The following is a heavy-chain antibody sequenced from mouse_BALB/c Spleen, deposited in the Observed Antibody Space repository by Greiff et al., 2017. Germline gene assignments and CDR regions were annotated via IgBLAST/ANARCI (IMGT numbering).Heavy chain of an antibody. J-gene: IGHJ2*01. CDR1: GFTFTDYY. CDR3: ARDMRYGIDY. V-gene: IGHV7-3*02. Sequence: EVKLQESGGGLVQPGGSLRLSCATSGFTFTDYYMSWVRQPPGKALEWLGFIRNKANGYTTEYSASVKGRFTISRDNSQSILYLQMNTLRAEDSATYYCARDMRYGIDYWGQGTTLTVSS. D-gene: IGHD2-14*01. CDR2: IRNKANGYTT.